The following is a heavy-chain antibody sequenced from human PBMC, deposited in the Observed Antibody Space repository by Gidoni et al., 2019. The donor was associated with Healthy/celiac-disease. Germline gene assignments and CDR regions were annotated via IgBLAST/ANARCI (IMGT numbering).Heavy chain of an antibody. CDR1: GYSFTSYW. V-gene: IGHV5-10-1*03. D-gene: IGHD6-13*01. J-gene: IGHJ6*02. Sequence: EVQLVQSGAEVKKPGESLRISCKGSGYSFTSYWISWVRQMPGKGLEWMGRIDPSDSYTNYSPSFQGHVTISADKSISTAYLQWSSLKASDTAMYYCARQPIAAAPGAYYYGMDVWGQGITVTVSS. CDR3: ARQPIAAAPGAYYYGMDV. CDR2: IDPSDSYT.